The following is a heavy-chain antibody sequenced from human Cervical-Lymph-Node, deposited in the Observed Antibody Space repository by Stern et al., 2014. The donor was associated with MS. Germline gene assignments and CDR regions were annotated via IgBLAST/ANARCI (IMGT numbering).Heavy chain of an antibody. Sequence: EDQLVESGAEVKEPGDSLKISCRGSGYTFNTYWITWVRQMPGKGLEWMGIIYPGDSDTKYSPSFQGQVTISADKSISTAYLQWSSLKASDSAVYYCARLSSHWWLPDFDSWGQGTLVTVSS. J-gene: IGHJ4*02. CDR2: IYPGDSDT. D-gene: IGHD5-12*01. CDR3: ARLSSHWWLPDFDS. CDR1: GYTFNTYW. V-gene: IGHV5-51*03.